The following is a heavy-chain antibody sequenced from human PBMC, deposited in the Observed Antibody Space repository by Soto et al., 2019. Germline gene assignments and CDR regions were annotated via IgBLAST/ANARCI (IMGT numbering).Heavy chain of an antibody. J-gene: IGHJ3*02. Sequence: QVQLVQSGAEVKKPGASVKVSCTASGYTFTSYGISWVRQAPGHGLEWMGWISAYNGNTNYAQKLQGRVTMTTDTSTSQGHMGLRSLRSDDTAVYYCARARITIFVVVTAAHAFEIWGQGTMVTVSS. CDR2: ISAYNGNT. CDR3: ARARITIFVVVTAAHAFEI. V-gene: IGHV1-18*01. D-gene: IGHD3-3*01. CDR1: GYTFTSYG.